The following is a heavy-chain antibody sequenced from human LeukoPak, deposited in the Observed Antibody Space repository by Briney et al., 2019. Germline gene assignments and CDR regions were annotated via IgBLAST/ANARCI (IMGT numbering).Heavy chain of an antibody. Sequence: ASVKVSCKSSGYTFTIYGITWVRQAPGQGLEWMGWISAYNGNTNYAQKLQDRVTMTTDTSTGTAYMELRSLRSDDTAVYYCARGSPNYDSSGYYLGDIDYWGQGTLVTVSS. CDR2: ISAYNGNT. CDR1: GYTFTIYG. V-gene: IGHV1-18*01. J-gene: IGHJ4*02. CDR3: ARGSPNYDSSGYYLGDIDY. D-gene: IGHD3-22*01.